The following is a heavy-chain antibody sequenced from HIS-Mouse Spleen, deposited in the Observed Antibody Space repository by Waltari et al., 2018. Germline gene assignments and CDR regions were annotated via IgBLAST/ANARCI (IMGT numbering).Heavy chain of an antibody. V-gene: IGHV3-74*01. J-gene: IGHJ3*02. Sequence: EVQLVESGGGLVQPGGSLRLSCAASGFTFSSYGMHWVRQAPGKGLVWVSRIKSDGSRTSYAESVKGRFTISRDNAKNTLYLQMNSLRAEDTAVYYCARDLELDAFDIWGQGTMVTVSS. CDR2: IKSDGSRT. D-gene: IGHD1-1*01. CDR3: ARDLELDAFDI. CDR1: GFTFSSYG.